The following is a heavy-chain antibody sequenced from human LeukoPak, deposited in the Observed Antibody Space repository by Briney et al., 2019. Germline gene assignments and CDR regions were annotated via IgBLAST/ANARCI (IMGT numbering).Heavy chain of an antibody. Sequence: GGSLRLSCAASGFTVSSSYMSWVRQAPGKGLEWVSLIYSAGSTYYADSVKGRFTISRDNSKNTLYLQMNSLRAEDTSVYYCARKTPRFGDYDYWGQGTLVTVSS. CDR3: ARKTPRFGDYDY. D-gene: IGHD2-15*01. J-gene: IGHJ4*02. V-gene: IGHV3-66*01. CDR2: IYSAGST. CDR1: GFTVSSSY.